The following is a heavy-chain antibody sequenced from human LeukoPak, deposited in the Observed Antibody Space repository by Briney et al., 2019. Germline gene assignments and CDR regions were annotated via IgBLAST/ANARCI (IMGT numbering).Heavy chain of an antibody. CDR3: ARGRSNYYGMDV. D-gene: IGHD1-26*01. J-gene: IGHJ6*02. V-gene: IGHV4-31*03. Sequence: SQTLSLTCTVSGGSISSGGYYWSWIRQHPGKGLEWIGYIYYNGSTYYNPSLKSRVAISVDTSKNQFSLKLSSVTAADTAVYYCARGRSNYYGMDVWGQGTTVTVSS. CDR1: GGSISSGGYY. CDR2: IYYNGST.